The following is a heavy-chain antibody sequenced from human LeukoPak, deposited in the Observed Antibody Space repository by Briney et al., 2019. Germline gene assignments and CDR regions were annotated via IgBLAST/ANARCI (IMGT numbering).Heavy chain of an antibody. D-gene: IGHD1-26*01. Sequence: ASVTVSCKASGYTFTGYYMHWVRQAPGHGLEWMGWINPNSGGTNYAQKFQGRVTMTRDTSISTAYMELSRLRSDDTAVYYCARSYRSGSYWFDPGGQGTLVTVSS. CDR2: INPNSGGT. J-gene: IGHJ5*02. V-gene: IGHV1-2*02. CDR3: ARSYRSGSYWFDP. CDR1: GYTFTGYY.